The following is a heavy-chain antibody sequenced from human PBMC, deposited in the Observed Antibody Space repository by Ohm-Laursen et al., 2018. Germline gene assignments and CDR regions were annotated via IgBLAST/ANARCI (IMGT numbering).Heavy chain of an antibody. D-gene: IGHD2/OR15-2a*01. CDR3: STDHFS. V-gene: IGHV3-15*01. J-gene: IGHJ5*02. CDR2: IKSKAAGATR. CDR1: GFTFSNAW. Sequence: SLRLSCAASGFTFSNAWMSWVRQAPGKGLEYVGRIKSKAAGATREYAEPVKGRFTILRDDSKNTLSLQMNSLKTEDTGVYYCSTDHFSWGQGTLVTVSS.